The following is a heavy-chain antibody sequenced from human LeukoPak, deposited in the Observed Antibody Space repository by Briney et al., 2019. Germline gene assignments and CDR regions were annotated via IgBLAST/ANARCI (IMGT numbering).Heavy chain of an antibody. V-gene: IGHV3-7*01. Sequence: PGGSLRLSCAASGFTFSNAWMSWVRQAPGKGLEWVANIKQDGSEKYYVDSVKGRFTISRDNAKNSLYLQMNSLRAEDTAVYYCAGLVGASRYFDYWGQGTLVTVSS. CDR2: IKQDGSEK. D-gene: IGHD1-26*01. CDR3: AGLVGASRYFDY. J-gene: IGHJ4*02. CDR1: GFTFSNAW.